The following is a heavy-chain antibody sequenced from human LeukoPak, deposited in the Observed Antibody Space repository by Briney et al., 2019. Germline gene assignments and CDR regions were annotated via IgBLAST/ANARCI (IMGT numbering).Heavy chain of an antibody. CDR1: GFTFSSYA. Sequence: GGSLRLSCAASGFTFSSYAMHWVRQAPGKGLEWVAVISYDGSNKYYADSVKGRFTISRDNSKSTLYLQMNSLRAEDTAVYYCARGLTGTDYWGQGTLVTVSS. CDR3: ARGLTGTDY. CDR2: ISYDGSNK. D-gene: IGHD1-1*01. V-gene: IGHV3-30-3*01. J-gene: IGHJ4*02.